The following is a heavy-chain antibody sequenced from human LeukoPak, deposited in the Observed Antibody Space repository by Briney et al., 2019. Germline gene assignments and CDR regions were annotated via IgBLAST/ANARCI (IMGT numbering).Heavy chain of an antibody. D-gene: IGHD5-18*01. J-gene: IGHJ5*02. CDR2: IKQDGSEK. Sequence: GGSLRLSCVASGFTFSSSWMSWVRQAPGKGLEWVANIKQDGSEKYYVDSVKGRFTISRDNAKNSLYLQMNSLRAEDTAVYYCAREVGYSYGYLNWFDPWGQGTLVTVSS. CDR3: AREVGYSYGYLNWFDP. V-gene: IGHV3-7*01. CDR1: GFTFSSSW.